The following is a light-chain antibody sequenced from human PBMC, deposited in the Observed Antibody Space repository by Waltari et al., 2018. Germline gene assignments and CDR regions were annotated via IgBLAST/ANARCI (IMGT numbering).Light chain of an antibody. J-gene: IGLJ2*01. CDR1: SSDVGYYNL. CDR3: CSYAGSGSSVV. Sequence: QSALTQPASVSGSPGQSIPISCTGTSSDVGYYNLVSWYQQHPGKAPKLIIYEVSQRPSGVSNRFSGSKSGTTASLTISGLQAEDEADFYCCSYAGSGSSVVFGGGTKLTVL. V-gene: IGLV2-23*02. CDR2: EVS.